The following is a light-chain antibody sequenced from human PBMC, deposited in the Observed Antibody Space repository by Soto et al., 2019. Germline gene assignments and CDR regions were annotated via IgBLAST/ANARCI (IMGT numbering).Light chain of an antibody. Sequence: DIQLTQSPSTLSASVGDRVTIICRASQSKVLIYKASDLQSGVPSRFSGSGSGTEFTLTISSLQPDDFATYYCQQYEAYPLTFGGGTKVEIK. V-gene: IGKV1-5*03. CDR3: QQYEAYPLT. CDR1: QS. CDR2: KAS. J-gene: IGKJ4*01.